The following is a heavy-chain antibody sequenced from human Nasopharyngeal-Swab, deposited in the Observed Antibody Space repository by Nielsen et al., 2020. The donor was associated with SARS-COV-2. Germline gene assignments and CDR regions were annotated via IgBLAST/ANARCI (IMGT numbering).Heavy chain of an antibody. V-gene: IGHV3-74*01. CDR2: INGEESRT. CDR3: ARDPHGVRGAMQDAFDL. Sequence: GESLKISCAVSGFTFNNYWMHWVRQAPGKGLVWVSRINGEESRTGYADSVKGRFTISRDNAKNTLYLQMNSLRADDAAMYYCARDPHGVRGAMQDAFDLWGQGTMVTVSS. D-gene: IGHD3-16*01. CDR1: GFTFNNYW. J-gene: IGHJ3*01.